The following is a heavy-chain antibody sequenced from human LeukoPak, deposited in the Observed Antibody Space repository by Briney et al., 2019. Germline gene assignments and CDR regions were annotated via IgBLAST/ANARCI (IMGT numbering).Heavy chain of an antibody. Sequence: SVTLSLTCTVSGGSISNYYWSWIRQPAGKGLEWIGRIYSSGSTNYNPSLKSRVTMSVDTSKNQFSLKLSSVTAADTAVYYCARISAAGTGYDYWGQGTLVTVSS. CDR3: ARISAAGTGYDY. CDR2: IYSSGST. D-gene: IGHD6-13*01. CDR1: GGSISNYY. J-gene: IGHJ4*02. V-gene: IGHV4-4*07.